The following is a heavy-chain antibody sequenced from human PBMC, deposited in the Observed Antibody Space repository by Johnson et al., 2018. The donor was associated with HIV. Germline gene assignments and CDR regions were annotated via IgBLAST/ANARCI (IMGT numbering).Heavy chain of an antibody. CDR3: ARRGITIVADAFDI. D-gene: IGHD3-10*01. V-gene: IGHV3-20*04. CDR2: IDWSGGRT. Sequence: VQLVESGGGVARPGGSLRLSCAASGFTFDDYGMSWVRQAPGKGLEWVSGIDWSGGRTGYADSVKGRFTISRDNAKKLLYLQMYSLRAEDTAFYYCARRGITIVADAFDIWGQGTMVTVSS. J-gene: IGHJ3*02. CDR1: GFTFDDYG.